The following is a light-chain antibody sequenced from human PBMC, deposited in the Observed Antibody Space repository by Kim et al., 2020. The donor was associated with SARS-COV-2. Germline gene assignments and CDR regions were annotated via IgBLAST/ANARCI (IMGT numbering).Light chain of an antibody. CDR3: QHYDTSLWT. J-gene: IGKJ1*01. V-gene: IGKV3-20*01. CDR2: GIF. Sequence: LLPGERATLSCRASQSVRNNLGWYQQKPGQAPRLLIYGIFSRAAGIPDKFSGSGSGTDFTLTISRLEPEDSAVYYCQHYDTSLWTFGQGTKVDIK. CDR1: QSVRNN.